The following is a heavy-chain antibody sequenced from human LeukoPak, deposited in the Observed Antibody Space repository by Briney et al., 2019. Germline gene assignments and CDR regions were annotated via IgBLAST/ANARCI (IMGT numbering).Heavy chain of an antibody. CDR3: ARGQLVYCSGGSCYSRWFDP. Sequence: SETLSLTCAVYGGSFSGYYWCWIRQPPGKGLEWIGEINHSGSTNYNPSLKSRVTISVDTSKNQFSLKLSSVTAADTAVYYCARGQLVYCSGGSCYSRWFDPWGQGTLVTVSS. CDR2: INHSGST. D-gene: IGHD2-15*01. CDR1: GGSFSGYY. V-gene: IGHV4-34*01. J-gene: IGHJ5*02.